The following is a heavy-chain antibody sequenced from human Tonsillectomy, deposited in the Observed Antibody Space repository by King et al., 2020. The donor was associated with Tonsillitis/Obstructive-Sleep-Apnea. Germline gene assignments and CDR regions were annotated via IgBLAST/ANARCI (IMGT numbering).Heavy chain of an antibody. D-gene: IGHD6-19*01. CDR3: ASGTKPPEQWLIPTGSNYFDY. CDR2: INHSGTT. CDR1: GGSFSDYY. V-gene: IGHV4-34*01. Sequence: VQLQQWGAGLLKPSETLSLTCAVHGGSFSDYYWSWIRQPPGKGLEWSGEINHSGTTNYSPSLKSRVTISVDTSKNQFSLRLSPVTAAGTAVYYCASGTKPPEQWLIPTGSNYFDYWGQGTLVTVSS. J-gene: IGHJ4*02.